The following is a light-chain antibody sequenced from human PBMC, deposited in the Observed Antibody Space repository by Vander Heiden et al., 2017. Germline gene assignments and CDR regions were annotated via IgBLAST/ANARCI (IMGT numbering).Light chain of an antibody. J-gene: IGLJ2*01. CDR3: QSSDSSRSPV. CDR2: KDY. CDR1: ALPKQL. Sequence: SYELTQPPSVSVSPGQTARITCSGDALPKQLGYWYRVKPGQAPVLVIYKDYERPSGIPERFSGSSSGTTVTLTISGVQAEDEAQYYCQSSDSSRSPVFGGGTKLTVL. V-gene: IGLV3-25*03.